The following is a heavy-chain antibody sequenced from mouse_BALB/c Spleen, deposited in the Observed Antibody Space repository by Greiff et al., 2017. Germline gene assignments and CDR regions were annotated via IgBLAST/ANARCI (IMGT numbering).Heavy chain of an antibody. J-gene: IGHJ4*01. Sequence: EVKVVESGGGLVQPGGSRKLSCAASGFTFSSFGMHWVRQAPEKGLEWVAYISSGSSTIYYADTVKGRFTISRDNPKNTLFLQMTSLRSEDTAMYYCARGIYYGNYPYAMDYWGQGTSVTVSS. CDR2: ISSGSSTI. V-gene: IGHV5-17*02. CDR3: ARGIYYGNYPYAMDY. D-gene: IGHD2-1*01. CDR1: GFTFSSFG.